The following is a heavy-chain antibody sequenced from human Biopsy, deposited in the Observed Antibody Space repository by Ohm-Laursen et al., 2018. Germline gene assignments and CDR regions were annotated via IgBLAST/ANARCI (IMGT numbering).Heavy chain of an antibody. J-gene: IGHJ6*02. CDR1: GESFNGYY. Sequence: PSDTLSLTCVVYGESFNGYYWSWIRQTPGKGLEWIGEINHSGRTNYNPSLKSRVTISVDTSKYQFSLKVRSVTAADTAVYYCVRGVDYYDPYHYYALDVWGQGTTVTVSS. CDR2: INHSGRT. D-gene: IGHD3-22*01. V-gene: IGHV4-34*01. CDR3: VRGVDYYDPYHYYALDV.